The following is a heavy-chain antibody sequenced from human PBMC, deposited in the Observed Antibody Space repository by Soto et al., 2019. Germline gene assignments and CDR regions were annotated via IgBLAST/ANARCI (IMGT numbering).Heavy chain of an antibody. D-gene: IGHD3-9*01. CDR2: ISSSSSTI. V-gene: IGHV3-48*01. J-gene: IGHJ5*02. CDR1: GCTFSSCS. Sequence: EVQLVESGGGLVQPGGSLRLSCAASGCTFSSCSMNWVRQAPGKGLEWVSYISSSSSTIYYADSVKGRFTISRDNAKNSLYLQMNSLRAEDTAVYYCAREYDILNWFDPWGQGTLVTVSS. CDR3: AREYDILNWFDP.